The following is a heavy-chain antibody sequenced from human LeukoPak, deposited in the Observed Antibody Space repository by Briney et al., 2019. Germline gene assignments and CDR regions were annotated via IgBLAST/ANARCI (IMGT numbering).Heavy chain of an antibody. J-gene: IGHJ4*02. D-gene: IGHD3-22*01. V-gene: IGHV3-30*02. CDR1: GLTFSSYG. CDR3: VKDQYYDSSGYYFDY. CDR2: IWYDGKNK. Sequence: GGPLRLSCTASGLTFSSYGMHCVRQAPGKGLEGVARIWYDGKNKYYADSVKGRVTISRDNSKNTLYLQMNRLRAEDTAVYYCVKDQYYDSSGYYFDYWGQGTLVTVSS.